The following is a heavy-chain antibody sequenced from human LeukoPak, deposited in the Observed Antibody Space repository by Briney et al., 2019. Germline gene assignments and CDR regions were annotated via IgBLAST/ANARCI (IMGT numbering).Heavy chain of an antibody. J-gene: IGHJ6*03. D-gene: IGHD2-2*01. CDR1: GYTFTSYY. CDR3: ARDPNAHYYYYYMDV. Sequence: GASVKVSCKASGYTFTSYYMHWVRQAPGQGLEWMGIINPSGGSTSYAQKFQGRVTMTRDMSASTVYMELSRLRSDDTAVYYCARDPNAHYYYYYMDVWGKGTTVTISS. V-gene: IGHV1-46*01. CDR2: INPSGGST.